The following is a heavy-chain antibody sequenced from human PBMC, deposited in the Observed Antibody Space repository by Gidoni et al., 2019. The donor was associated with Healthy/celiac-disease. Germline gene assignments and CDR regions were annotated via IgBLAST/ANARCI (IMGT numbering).Heavy chain of an antibody. CDR2: IDWDDDK. CDR3: ARSLYYYDSSGYWIDY. J-gene: IGHJ4*02. D-gene: IGHD3-22*01. V-gene: IGHV2-70*20. Sequence: QVTLPQSCPALVKPTQILTLTCTFSGFSRSTSGMCVSWVRQPPGKALEWLAPIDWDDDKYYSTSLKTRLTISKDTSKNQVVLTMTNMDPVDTATYCCARSLYYYDSSGYWIDYWGQGTLVTVSS. CDR1: GFSRSTSGMC.